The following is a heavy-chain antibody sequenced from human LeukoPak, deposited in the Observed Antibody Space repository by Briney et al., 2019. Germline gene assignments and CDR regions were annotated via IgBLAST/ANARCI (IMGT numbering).Heavy chain of an antibody. CDR3: ARGGYYYDSSGYYLDAFDI. Sequence: PSETLSLTCTVSGGSISSSSYYWGWIRQPPGKGLEWIGSIYYSGSTYYNPSLKSRVTISVDTSKNQFSLKLSSVTAADTAVYYCARGGYYYDSSGYYLDAFDIWGQGTMVTVSS. CDR2: IYYSGST. CDR1: GGSISSSSYY. D-gene: IGHD3-22*01. J-gene: IGHJ3*02. V-gene: IGHV4-39*07.